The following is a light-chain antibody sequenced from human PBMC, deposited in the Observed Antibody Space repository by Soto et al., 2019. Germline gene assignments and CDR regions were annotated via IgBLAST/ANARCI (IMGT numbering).Light chain of an antibody. V-gene: IGKV1-33*01. J-gene: IGKJ2*01. CDR1: QDISNY. CDR2: DAS. CDR3: QRYDNLPYT. Sequence: DIQMTQSPSSLSASVGDRVTITCQASQDISNYLNWYQQKPGKAPKLLIYDASNLETGVPSRFSVSRSGTDPTISISSLQPEDIAICYCQRYDNLPYTFGQGTKFEIK.